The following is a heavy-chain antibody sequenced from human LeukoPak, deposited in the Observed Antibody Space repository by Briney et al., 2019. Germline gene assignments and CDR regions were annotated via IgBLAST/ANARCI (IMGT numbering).Heavy chain of an antibody. Sequence: SETLSLTCTVSGGSISSYYWSWIRQPAGKGLEWIERIYTSGSTNYNPSLKSRVTMSVDTSKNQFSLKLSSVTAADTAVYYCARVLSSGWYKVGAFDIWGQGTMVTVSS. V-gene: IGHV4-4*07. J-gene: IGHJ3*02. CDR3: ARVLSSGWYKVGAFDI. D-gene: IGHD6-19*01. CDR2: IYTSGST. CDR1: GGSISSYY.